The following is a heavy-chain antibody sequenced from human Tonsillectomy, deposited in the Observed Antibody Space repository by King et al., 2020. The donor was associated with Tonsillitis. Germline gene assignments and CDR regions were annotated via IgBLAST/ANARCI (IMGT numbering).Heavy chain of an antibody. J-gene: IGHJ4*02. D-gene: IGHD2-21*02. CDR2: IYWNDDK. CDR3: AHSRGGTAIQGQGRLFFDFFIVCFDY. Sequence: TLKESGPTLVKPTQTLTLTCTFSGFSLSTSGVGVGWIRQPPGKALEWLALIYWNDDKRYSPSLKSRLTITKDTSKNQVVLTMTNMDPVDTATYYCAHSRGGTAIQGQGRLFFDFFIVCFDYWGQGTLVTVSA. V-gene: IGHV2-5*01. CDR1: GFSLSTSGVG.